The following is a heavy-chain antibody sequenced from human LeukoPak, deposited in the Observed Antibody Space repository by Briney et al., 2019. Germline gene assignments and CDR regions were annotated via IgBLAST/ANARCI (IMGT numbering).Heavy chain of an antibody. V-gene: IGHV1-69*05. D-gene: IGHD1-26*01. CDR3: ARDGELLKSAPYYYYYMDV. CDR1: GGTFSSYA. J-gene: IGHJ6*03. Sequence: GASVKVSCKASGGTFSSYAISWVRQAPGQGLEWMGGIIPIFGTANYAQKFQGRVTMTRDTSISTAYMELSKLGSDDTAVYYCARDGELLKSAPYYYYYMDVWGKGTTVTVSS. CDR2: IIPIFGTA.